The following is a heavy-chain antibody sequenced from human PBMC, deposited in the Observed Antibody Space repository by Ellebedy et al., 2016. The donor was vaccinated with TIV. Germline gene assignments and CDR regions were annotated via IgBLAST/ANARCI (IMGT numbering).Heavy chain of an antibody. D-gene: IGHD4-11*01. CDR2: IYYSGST. V-gene: IGHV4-39*07. J-gene: IGHJ6*02. CDR1: GGSISSSSYY. CDR3: AREVTRGMDV. Sequence: MPSETLSLTCTVSGGSISSSSYYWGWIRQPPGKGLEWIGSIYYSGSTYYNPSLKSRVTISVDTSKNQFSQKLSSVTAADTAVYYCAREVTRGMDVWGQGTTVTVSS.